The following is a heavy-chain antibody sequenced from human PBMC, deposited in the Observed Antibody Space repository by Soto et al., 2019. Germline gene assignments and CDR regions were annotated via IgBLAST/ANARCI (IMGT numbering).Heavy chain of an antibody. D-gene: IGHD3-10*01. J-gene: IGHJ4*02. CDR3: AKAPRGSGRDYYFDD. CDR1: GFTFTTYW. CDR2: INQEGSEE. V-gene: IGHV3-7*05. Sequence: EVQLVESGGGLVQPGGSLRLSCAASGFTFTTYWMSWVRQAPGKGLEWVANINQEGSEEYYVDSVKGRFTISRDNAKNSPYLQMSSLRDDDTAVYHCAKAPRGSGRDYYFDDWGPGTLITVSS.